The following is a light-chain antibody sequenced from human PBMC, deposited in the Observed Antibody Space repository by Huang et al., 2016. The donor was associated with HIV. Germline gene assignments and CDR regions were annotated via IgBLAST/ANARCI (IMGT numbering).Light chain of an antibody. CDR2: AAS. Sequence: EIVLTQSPSTLSLSPGERAALSCRASEGIRSYYVAWYQQKPGQAPRLLIYAASSRATGIPDRFSGSGSGTDFTLTISRLEPEDFAVYYCQHYGPTPSWTFGQGTKVEIK. CDR3: QHYGPTPSWT. V-gene: IGKV3-20*01. CDR1: EGIRSYY. J-gene: IGKJ1*01.